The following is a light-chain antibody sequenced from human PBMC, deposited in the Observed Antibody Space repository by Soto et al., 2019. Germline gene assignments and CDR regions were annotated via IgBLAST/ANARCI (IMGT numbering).Light chain of an antibody. CDR2: DVR. J-gene: IGLJ1*01. V-gene: IGLV2-14*03. Sequence: QSALTQPASVSGSPGQSINISCTGTSSNVGYYNYLSWYQQHPGKAPKLMIYDVRNRPSGVSNRFSGSKSGNTASLTISGLQAEDEADYYCSSYTSSSTYVFGTGTKLTVL. CDR3: SSYTSSSTYV. CDR1: SSNVGYYNY.